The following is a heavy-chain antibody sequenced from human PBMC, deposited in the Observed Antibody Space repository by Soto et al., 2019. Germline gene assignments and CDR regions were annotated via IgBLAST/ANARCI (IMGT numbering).Heavy chain of an antibody. CDR2: ISYDGSNK. D-gene: IGHD3-3*01. J-gene: IGHJ6*02. Sequence: GGSLRLSCAASGFTFSSYGMHWVRQAPGKGLEWVAVISYDGSNKYYADSVKGRFTISRDNSKNTLYLQMNSLRAEDTAVYYCAKDLRITIFGGGSYYYYGMDVWGQGITVTVSS. V-gene: IGHV3-30*18. CDR1: GFTFSSYG. CDR3: AKDLRITIFGGGSYYYYGMDV.